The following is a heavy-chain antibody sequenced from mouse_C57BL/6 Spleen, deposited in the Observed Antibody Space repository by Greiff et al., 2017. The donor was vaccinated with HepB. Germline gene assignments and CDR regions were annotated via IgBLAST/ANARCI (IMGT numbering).Heavy chain of an antibody. Sequence: VHVKQSGPELVKPGASVKIPCKASGYTFTDYNMDWVKQSHGKSLEWIGDINPNNGGTIYNQKFKGKATLTVDKSSSTAYMELRSLTSEDTAVYYCAREGVYYYGSSYEYFDVWGTGTTVTVSS. D-gene: IGHD1-1*01. CDR1: GYTFTDYN. CDR3: AREGVYYYGSSYEYFDV. CDR2: INPNNGGT. J-gene: IGHJ1*03. V-gene: IGHV1-18*01.